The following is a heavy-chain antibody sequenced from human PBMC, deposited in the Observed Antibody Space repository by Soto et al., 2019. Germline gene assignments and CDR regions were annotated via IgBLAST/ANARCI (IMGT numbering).Heavy chain of an antibody. D-gene: IGHD5-18*01. CDR2: INPIGGST. V-gene: IGHV1-46*01. Sequence: ASVKVSCKASGYTFTNFAMHWVRQAPGQGLEWLGMINPIGGSTSYAQKFQGRVTMTKDTSTSTVYMELSSLRSEDTAVYYCARRYGSCFDYWGQGTLVTVSS. CDR1: GYTFTNFA. J-gene: IGHJ4*02. CDR3: ARRYGSCFDY.